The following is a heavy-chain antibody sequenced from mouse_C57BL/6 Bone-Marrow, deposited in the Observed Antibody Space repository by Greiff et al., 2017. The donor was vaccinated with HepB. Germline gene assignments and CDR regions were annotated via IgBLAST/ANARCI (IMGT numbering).Heavy chain of an antibody. V-gene: IGHV1-55*01. CDR2: IYPGSGST. D-gene: IGHD2-4*01. CDR1: GYTFPSYW. CDR3: ARGGLRPSSTDY. Sequence: VQLQQPGAELVKPGASVKMSCKASGYTFPSYWITWVKQRPGQGLEWIGDIYPGSGSTNYNEKFKSKATLTVDTSSSTAYMQLSSLTSEDSAVYYCARGGLRPSSTDYWGQGTSVTVSS. J-gene: IGHJ4*01.